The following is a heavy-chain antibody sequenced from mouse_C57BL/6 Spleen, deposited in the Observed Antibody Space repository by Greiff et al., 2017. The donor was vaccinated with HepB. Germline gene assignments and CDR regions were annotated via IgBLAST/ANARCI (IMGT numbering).Heavy chain of an antibody. CDR3: ARNYGSSYEGDYFDY. J-gene: IGHJ2*01. CDR1: GYTFTSYW. V-gene: IGHV1-72*01. CDR2: IDPNSGGT. D-gene: IGHD1-1*01. Sequence: QVQLQQPGAELVKPGASVKLSCKASGYTFTSYWMHWVKQRPGRGLEWIGRIDPNSGGTKYNEKFKSKATLTVDKPSSTAYMQLSSLTSEDSAVYYCARNYGSSYEGDYFDYWGQGTTLTVSS.